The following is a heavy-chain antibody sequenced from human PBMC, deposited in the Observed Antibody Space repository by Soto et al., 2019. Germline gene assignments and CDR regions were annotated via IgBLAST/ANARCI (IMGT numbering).Heavy chain of an antibody. V-gene: IGHV4-4*02. J-gene: IGHJ6*02. CDR1: GGPISSRNW. CDR2: FYHSGAT. Sequence: SETLSLTCAVSGGPISSRNWWRWVRQPPGKGLEWIGEFYHSGATNYNPSLKSRVTISPDISKNQFSLILTSVTAADTAVYYCARVGEGFYYGIDVWGQGTTVTVSS. CDR3: ARVGEGFYYGIDV.